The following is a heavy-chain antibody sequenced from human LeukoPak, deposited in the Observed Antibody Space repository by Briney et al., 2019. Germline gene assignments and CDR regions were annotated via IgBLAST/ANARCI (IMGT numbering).Heavy chain of an antibody. D-gene: IGHD6-13*01. CDR3: AKTKYRFWQQLDY. V-gene: IGHV3-30*18. J-gene: IGHJ4*02. Sequence: GRSLRLSCAASGFTFSSYGMHWVRQAPGKGLEWVAVISYDGSNKYYADSVKGRFTISRDNSKNTLYLQMNSLRAEDTAVYYCAKTKYRFWQQLDYWGQGTLVTVSS. CDR1: GFTFSSYG. CDR2: ISYDGSNK.